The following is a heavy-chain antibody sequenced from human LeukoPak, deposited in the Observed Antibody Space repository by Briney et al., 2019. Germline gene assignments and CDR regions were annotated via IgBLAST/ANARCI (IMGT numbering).Heavy chain of an antibody. CDR2: INLNSGDR. D-gene: IGHD1-26*01. CDR3: AKGRRAPLVGTITKSWLDY. Sequence: ASVKVSCKASGYTFTGYYMHWVRQAPGQGLEWMGWINLNSGDRNYAQKFQGRVTMTRDTSSSTAYMEVSRLRSDDTAVYYCAKGRRAPLVGTITKSWLDYWGQGTLVTVSS. CDR1: GYTFTGYY. J-gene: IGHJ4*02. V-gene: IGHV1-2*02.